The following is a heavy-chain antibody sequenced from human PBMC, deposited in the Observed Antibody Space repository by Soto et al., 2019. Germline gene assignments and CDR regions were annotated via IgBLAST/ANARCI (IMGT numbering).Heavy chain of an antibody. Sequence: QVQLQESGPGLVKPSETLSLTGTVSGGSISSYYWSWIRQPPGKGLEWIGYIYYSGSTNYNPSLKSRVTISVDTSKNQFSLKLSSVTAAVTAVYYCARWGSSGWFGYFDLWGRGTLVTVSS. CDR1: GGSISSYY. CDR3: ARWGSSGWFGYFDL. CDR2: IYYSGST. J-gene: IGHJ2*01. D-gene: IGHD6-19*01. V-gene: IGHV4-59*08.